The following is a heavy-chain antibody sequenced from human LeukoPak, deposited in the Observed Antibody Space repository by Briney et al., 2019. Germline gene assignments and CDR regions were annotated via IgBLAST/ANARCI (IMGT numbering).Heavy chain of an antibody. CDR1: GYIFTSYY. Sequence: GASVKVSCKASGYIFTSYYMHWVRQAPGQGLEWMGMINPRGGSTSYAQKFQGRVTMTRDTSTSTVYMELSSLRSEDTAVYCCARDLMRYYDSSGYRMGYWGQGTLVTVSS. CDR3: ARDLMRYYDSSGYRMGY. V-gene: IGHV1-46*01. D-gene: IGHD3-22*01. J-gene: IGHJ4*02. CDR2: INPRGGST.